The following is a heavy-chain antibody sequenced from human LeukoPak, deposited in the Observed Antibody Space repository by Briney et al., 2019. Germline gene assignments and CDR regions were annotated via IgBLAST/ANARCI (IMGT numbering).Heavy chain of an antibody. Sequence: GTLRLSCAASGFTFSSYVMSWVRQPPGKGLEWIGEINHSGSTNYNPSLKSRVTISVDTSKNQFSLKLSSVTAADTAVYYCARAKAAAGTRLGFDPWGQGTLVTVSS. V-gene: IGHV4-34*01. CDR3: ARAKAAAGTRLGFDP. CDR1: GFTFSSYV. D-gene: IGHD6-13*01. J-gene: IGHJ5*02. CDR2: INHSGST.